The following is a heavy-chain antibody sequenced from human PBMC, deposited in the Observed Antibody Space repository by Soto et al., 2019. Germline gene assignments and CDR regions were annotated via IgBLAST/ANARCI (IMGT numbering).Heavy chain of an antibody. Sequence: QEQLVQSGAEVKKSGSSVKVSCKDTGGLFSSYAVSWVRQAPGQGLEWMGGIIPVFDTVYYAQKFQGRVTITADESTNTAYMELSSLRSEDTAMYYCARGGSGYVWFNEFWGQGTLVTSPQ. CDR3: ARGGSGYVWFNEF. V-gene: IGHV1-69*01. J-gene: IGHJ4*02. D-gene: IGHD3-22*01. CDR2: IIPVFDTV. CDR1: GGLFSSYA.